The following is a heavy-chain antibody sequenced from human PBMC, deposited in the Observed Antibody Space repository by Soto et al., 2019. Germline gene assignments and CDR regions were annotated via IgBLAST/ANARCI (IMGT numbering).Heavy chain of an antibody. CDR3: ARLPTTVITIREYYYYGMDV. V-gene: IGHV5-51*01. J-gene: IGHJ6*02. CDR2: IYPGDSDT. Sequence: GESLKISCKGSGYSFTSYWIGWVRQMPGKGLEWMGIIYPGDSDTRYSPSFQGQVTISADKSISTAYLQWSSLKASDTAMYYCARLPTTVITIREYYYYGMDVWGQGTTVTVSS. CDR1: GYSFTSYW. D-gene: IGHD4-17*01.